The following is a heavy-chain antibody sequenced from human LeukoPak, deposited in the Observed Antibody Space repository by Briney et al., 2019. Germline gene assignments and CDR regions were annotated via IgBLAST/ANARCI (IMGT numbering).Heavy chain of an antibody. CDR3: ARVSYASGNYYHSDY. J-gene: IGHJ4*02. CDR2: TYYRSKWYT. V-gene: IGHV6-1*01. Sequence: SQTLSLTCAISGDSVSSNSAAWNWIRQSPSRGLEWLGRTYYRSKWYTDYAVSVKSRISINSDTSKNQFSLQLNSVTPEDTAVYYCARVSYASGNYYHSDYWGQGTLVTVSS. D-gene: IGHD3-10*01. CDR1: GDSVSSNSAA.